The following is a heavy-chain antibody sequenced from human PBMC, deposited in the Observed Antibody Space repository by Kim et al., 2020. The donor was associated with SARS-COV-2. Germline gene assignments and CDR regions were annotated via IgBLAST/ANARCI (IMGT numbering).Heavy chain of an antibody. CDR3: TRVPPYSNSWWDAFDI. Sequence: GGSLRLSCAASGFIFSDSAMYWVRQASGKGLQLVRRIRSKANSYATAYDVSVKGRFIISRDDSKNTAYLQMNSLKTDDTPIYYCTRVPPYSNSWWDAFDIWGQGTRVPVSS. J-gene: IGHJ3*02. V-gene: IGHV3-73*01. CDR1: GFIFSDSA. D-gene: IGHD6-13*01. CDR2: IRSKANSYAT.